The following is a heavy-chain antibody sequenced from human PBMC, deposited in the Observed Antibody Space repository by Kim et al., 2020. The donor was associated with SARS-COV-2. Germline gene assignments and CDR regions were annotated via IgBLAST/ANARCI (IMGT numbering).Heavy chain of an antibody. Sequence: SETLSLTCAVYGGSFSGYYWSRIRQPPGKGLEWIGEINHSGSTNYNPSLKSRVTISVDTSKNQFSLKLSSVTAADTAVYYCARGGIYYDSSGYSFDYWGQGTLVTVSS. V-gene: IGHV4-34*01. D-gene: IGHD3-22*01. CDR1: GGSFSGYY. J-gene: IGHJ4*02. CDR3: ARGGIYYDSSGYSFDY. CDR2: INHSGST.